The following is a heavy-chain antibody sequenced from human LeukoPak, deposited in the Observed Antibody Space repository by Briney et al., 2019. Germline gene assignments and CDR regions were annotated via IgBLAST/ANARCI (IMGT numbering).Heavy chain of an antibody. CDR3: ARDAEAVGPSYYFDY. V-gene: IGHV1-2*02. CDR1: GYTFSGYY. CDR2: MNPHIGVT. Sequence: ASVNVSCKACGYTFSGYYIHWVRQAPGQGLEWMGWMNPHIGVTNYAQRFQGKVTMTRDKSLSTAYMVLSGLKSDATDMDYCARDAEAVGPSYYFDYWGQGTLVTVSS. J-gene: IGHJ4*02. D-gene: IGHD6-19*01.